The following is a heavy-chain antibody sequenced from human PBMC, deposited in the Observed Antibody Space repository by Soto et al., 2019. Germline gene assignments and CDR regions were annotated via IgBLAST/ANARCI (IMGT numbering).Heavy chain of an antibody. V-gene: IGHV1-18*01. J-gene: IGHJ4*02. Sequence: QVQLVQSGAEVKKPGASVKVSCKASGYTFTSYGINWVRQAPGQGLEWMGWISANNGNTHYAQKLQGRVTMTTDTTTSTAYMELRSLRPDDTAVYYCASVQSGYDFAYWGQGTLVTVSS. CDR2: ISANNGNT. D-gene: IGHD5-12*01. CDR1: GYTFTSYG. CDR3: ASVQSGYDFAY.